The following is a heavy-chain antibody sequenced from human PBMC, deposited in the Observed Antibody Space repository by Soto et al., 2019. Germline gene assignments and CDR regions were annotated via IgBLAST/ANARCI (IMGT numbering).Heavy chain of an antibody. Sequence: ASVKVSCKVSGYTFTDYYMHWVQQAPGKGLEWLGLVDPEDGETIYAEKFQGRVTITADTSTDTAYMELSSLRSEDTAVYYCATLSRSTGGIFDFWGQGTLVTVSS. CDR3: ATLSRSTGGIFDF. D-gene: IGHD4-4*01. CDR1: GYTFTDYY. CDR2: VDPEDGET. V-gene: IGHV1-69-2*01. J-gene: IGHJ4*02.